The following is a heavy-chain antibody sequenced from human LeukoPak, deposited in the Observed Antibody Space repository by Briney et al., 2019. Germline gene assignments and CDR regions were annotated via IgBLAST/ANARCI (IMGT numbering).Heavy chain of an antibody. D-gene: IGHD5-24*01. CDR3: ARVARWLQLSAWFDP. CDR2: INHSGST. Sequence: PSETLSLTCAVYGGSFSGYYWSWIRQPPGKGLEWIGEINHSGSTNYNPSLKSRVTISVDTSKNQFSLKLSSVTAADTAVYYCARVARWLQLSAWFDPCGQGTLVTVAS. V-gene: IGHV4-34*01. CDR1: GGSFSGYY. J-gene: IGHJ5*02.